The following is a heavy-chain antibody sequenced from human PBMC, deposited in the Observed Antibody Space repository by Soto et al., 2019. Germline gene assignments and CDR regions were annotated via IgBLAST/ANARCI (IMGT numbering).Heavy chain of an antibody. Sequence: GGSLRLSCAASGFTFSSYGMHWVRQAPGKGLEWVAVISYDGSNKYYADSVKGRFTISRDNSRNTLYLQMNSLRAEDTAVYYCANLGGDFWSRLRAEYFQHWGQGTLVTVSS. CDR3: ANLGGDFWSRLRAEYFQH. D-gene: IGHD3-3*01. J-gene: IGHJ1*01. V-gene: IGHV3-30*18. CDR2: ISYDGSNK. CDR1: GFTFSSYG.